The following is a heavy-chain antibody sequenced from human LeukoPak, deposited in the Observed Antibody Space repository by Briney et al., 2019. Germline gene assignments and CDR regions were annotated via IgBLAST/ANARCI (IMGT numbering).Heavy chain of an antibody. Sequence: PGGSLRLSCAASGFTFSSDAMTWARQAPGEGLEWVSTITGSDDRTYYADSVKGRFTISRDYSKNTVHLQLNSLRAEDTAMYYCAKGPQLYSGYHPDYWGQGTLVTVSS. CDR2: ITGSDDRT. V-gene: IGHV3-23*01. D-gene: IGHD5-12*01. J-gene: IGHJ4*02. CDR1: GFTFSSDA. CDR3: AKGPQLYSGYHPDY.